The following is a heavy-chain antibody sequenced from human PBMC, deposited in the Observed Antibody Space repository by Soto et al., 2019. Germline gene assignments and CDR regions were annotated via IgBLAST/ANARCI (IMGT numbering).Heavy chain of an antibody. D-gene: IGHD3-22*01. J-gene: IGHJ6*02. CDR3: ARDPNDSSAYYHHYYYGMDV. CDR1: GYTFTSYG. CDR2: INAGNGNT. Sequence: GASVKVSCKASGYTFTSYGIHWVRQAPGQRLEWTGWINAGNGNTKYSEKFQGRVIITRDTSASTAYLELSSLRSEDTAVSYCARDPNDSSAYYHHYYYGMDVWGQGTTVTVSS. V-gene: IGHV1-3*01.